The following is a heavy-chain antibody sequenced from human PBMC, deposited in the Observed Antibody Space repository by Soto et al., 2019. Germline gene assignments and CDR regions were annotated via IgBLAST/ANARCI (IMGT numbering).Heavy chain of an antibody. CDR2: IYYSGST. D-gene: IGHD4-17*01. Sequence: QVQLQESGPGLVKPSQTLSLTCTVSGGSIGSGGYYWSWIRQHPGKGLEWIGYIYYSGSTYYNPSLKSRVTISVDTSKNQFSLKLSSVTAADTAVYYCARGGTYYGDYDYWGQGTLVTVSS. J-gene: IGHJ4*02. V-gene: IGHV4-31*03. CDR1: GGSIGSGGYY. CDR3: ARGGTYYGDYDY.